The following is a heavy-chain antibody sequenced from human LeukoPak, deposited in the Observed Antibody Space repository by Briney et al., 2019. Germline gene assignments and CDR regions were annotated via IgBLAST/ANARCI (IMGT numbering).Heavy chain of an antibody. V-gene: IGHV3-23*01. CDR2: ISGSGGST. CDR1: GFTFSSYA. CDR3: AKARFLWRSGLTDY. D-gene: IGHD6-19*01. Sequence: GGSLRLSCAASGFTFSSYAMSWVRQAPGKGLEWVSAISGSGGSTYYADSVKGRFTISRDNSKNTLYLQMNSLRAEDTAVYYCAKARFLWRSGLTDYWGQGTLVTVSS. J-gene: IGHJ4*02.